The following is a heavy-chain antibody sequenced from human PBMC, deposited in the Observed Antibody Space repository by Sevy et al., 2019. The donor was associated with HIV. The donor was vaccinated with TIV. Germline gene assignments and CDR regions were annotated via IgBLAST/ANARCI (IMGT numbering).Heavy chain of an antibody. CDR2: ISSSGSTI. D-gene: IGHD3-3*01. J-gene: IGHJ3*02. CDR3: ASGRFLGAFDI. Sequence: GGSLRLSCAASGFTFSSYEMNWARQAPGKGLEWVSYISSSGSTIYYADSVKGRFTISRDNAKNSLYLQMNSLRAEDTAVYYCASGRFLGAFDIWGQGTMVTVSS. CDR1: GFTFSSYE. V-gene: IGHV3-48*03.